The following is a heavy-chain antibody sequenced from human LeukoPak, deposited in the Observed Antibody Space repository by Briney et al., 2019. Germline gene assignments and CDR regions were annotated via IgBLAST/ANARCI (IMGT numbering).Heavy chain of an antibody. Sequence: ASVKVSCTASGYTFTSYGISWVRQAPGQGLEWMGWISAYNGNTNYAQKLQGRVTMTTDTSTSTAYMELRSLRSDDTAVYYCARWRYDFWSGYFHFDYWGQGTLVTVSS. V-gene: IGHV1-18*01. J-gene: IGHJ4*02. CDR2: ISAYNGNT. CDR1: GYTFTSYG. CDR3: ARWRYDFWSGYFHFDY. D-gene: IGHD3-3*01.